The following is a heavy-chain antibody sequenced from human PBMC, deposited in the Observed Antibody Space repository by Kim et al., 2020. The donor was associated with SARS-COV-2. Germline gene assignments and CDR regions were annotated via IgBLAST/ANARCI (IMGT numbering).Heavy chain of an antibody. CDR2: INPSGGST. D-gene: IGHD3-22*01. CDR1: GYTFTSYY. J-gene: IGHJ6*02. V-gene: IGHV1-46*01. Sequence: ASVKVSRKASGYTFTSYYMHWVRQAPGQGLEWMGIINPSGGSTSYAQKFQGRVTMTRDTSTSTVYMELSSLRSEDTAVYYCANTMIVPRVQNYYYYYGMDVWGQGTTVTVSS. CDR3: ANTMIVPRVQNYYYYYGMDV.